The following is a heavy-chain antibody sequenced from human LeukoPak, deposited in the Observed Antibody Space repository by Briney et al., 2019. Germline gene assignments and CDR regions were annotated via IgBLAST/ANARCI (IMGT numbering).Heavy chain of an antibody. J-gene: IGHJ4*02. CDR2: IYYTGST. Sequence: SETLSLTCTVSGGSISIYHWSWLRQPPGKGLEWIGYIYYTGSTNYNPSTTYNPSLKSRVTISVDTSKNQFSLNLNSVTAADTAVYYCATQVGAARTYFDYWGQGTLVTVPS. V-gene: IGHV4-59*08. CDR1: GGSISIYH. CDR3: ATQVGAARTYFDY. D-gene: IGHD6-6*01.